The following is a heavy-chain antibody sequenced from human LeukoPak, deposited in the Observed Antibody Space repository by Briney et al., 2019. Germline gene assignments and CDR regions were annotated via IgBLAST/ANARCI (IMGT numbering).Heavy chain of an antibody. CDR1: GFTVSSNY. CDR2: IYAGGST. D-gene: IGHD1-1*01. Sequence: GGSLRLSCAASGFTVSSNYMNWVRQAPGKGLEWVSIIYAGGSTHYADSVKGRFTISRDNSKSTLFLQMNSLRAEDTAVYYCVRREVGTFDYWGQGTLVTVSS. J-gene: IGHJ4*02. CDR3: VRREVGTFDY. V-gene: IGHV3-53*01.